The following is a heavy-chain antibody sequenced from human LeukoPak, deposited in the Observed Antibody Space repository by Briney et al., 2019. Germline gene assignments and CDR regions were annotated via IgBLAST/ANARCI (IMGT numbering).Heavy chain of an antibody. CDR2: FDPEDGET. V-gene: IGHV1-24*01. Sequence: GASVKVSCKVSGYTLTELFMHWVRQAPGKGLEWMGGFDPEDGETIYAQKFQGRVTMTEDTSTDTAYMELSSLRSEDTAVYYCATAEYCSGGSCYSLDYWGQGTLVTVSS. D-gene: IGHD2-15*01. CDR3: ATAEYCSGGSCYSLDY. CDR1: GYTLTELF. J-gene: IGHJ4*02.